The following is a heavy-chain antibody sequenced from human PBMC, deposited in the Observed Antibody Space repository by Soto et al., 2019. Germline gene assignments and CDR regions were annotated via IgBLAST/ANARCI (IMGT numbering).Heavy chain of an antibody. CDR2: IYWDDDK. D-gene: IGHD2-15*01. J-gene: IGHJ4*02. V-gene: IGHV2-5*02. CDR3: AHLVVAGLTYYFDY. Sequence: QITLKESGPTLVKPTQTLTLTCTSSGFSLSTSAVGVGWIRQPPGKALEWLAFIYWDDDKRYSPSLKSSHTNTKDTSKNQVVLAMTKMDPVDTATYYCAHLVVAGLTYYFDYWGQGTLVTVSS. CDR1: GFSLSTSAVG.